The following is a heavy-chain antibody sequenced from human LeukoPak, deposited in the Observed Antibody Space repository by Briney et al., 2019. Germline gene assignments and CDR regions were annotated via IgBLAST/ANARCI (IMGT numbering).Heavy chain of an antibody. Sequence: GGSLRLSCAASGFIFSNYSMNWVRQAPRKGLEWVSWISSTSNTIYYADSVKGRFTISRDNAKNSLDLQMNSLRDEDTAVYYCARPSRSTGPAYWGQGTLVTVSS. D-gene: IGHD2-2*01. CDR3: ARPSRSTGPAY. CDR1: GFIFSNYS. V-gene: IGHV3-48*02. J-gene: IGHJ4*02. CDR2: ISSTSNTI.